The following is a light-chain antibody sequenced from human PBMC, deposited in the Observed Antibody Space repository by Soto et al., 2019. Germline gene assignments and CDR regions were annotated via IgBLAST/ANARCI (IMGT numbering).Light chain of an antibody. Sequence: DIQMTQSPSSLSASVGDRVTITCRASQTISTYVTWYQQKPGKAPKALISDASTLQSGVPSRFSGSGSGTDFTLIISSLQPEDIANYYCQQSFSSLLSFGGGTQVEIK. CDR1: QTISTY. CDR3: QQSFSSLLS. CDR2: DAS. V-gene: IGKV1-39*01. J-gene: IGKJ4*01.